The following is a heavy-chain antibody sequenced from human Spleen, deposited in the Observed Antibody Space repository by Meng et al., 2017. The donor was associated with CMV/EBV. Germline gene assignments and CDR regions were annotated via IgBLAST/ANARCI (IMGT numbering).Heavy chain of an antibody. CDR2: ISSSSSTI. Sequence: GESLKISCAASGFTFSSYSMNWVRQAPGKGLEWVSYISSSSSTIHYADSLKGRFTIFRDNAKNSLYLQMNSLRAEDTAVYYCVRDSSLDQWGQGTLVTVSS. J-gene: IGHJ4*02. CDR3: VRDSSLDQ. CDR1: GFTFSSYS. D-gene: IGHD2-2*01. V-gene: IGHV3-48*04.